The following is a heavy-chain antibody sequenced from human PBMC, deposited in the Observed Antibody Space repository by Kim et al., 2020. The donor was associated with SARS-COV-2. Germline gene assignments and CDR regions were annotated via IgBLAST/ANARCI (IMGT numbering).Heavy chain of an antibody. V-gene: IGHV3-48*03. D-gene: IGHD6-13*01. CDR3: ARDYSSSWYPRRTYYFDY. J-gene: IGHJ4*02. Sequence: GRFTISGDNAKNSLYLQMNSLRDEDTAVYYCARDYSSSWYPRRTYYFDYWGQGTLVTVSS.